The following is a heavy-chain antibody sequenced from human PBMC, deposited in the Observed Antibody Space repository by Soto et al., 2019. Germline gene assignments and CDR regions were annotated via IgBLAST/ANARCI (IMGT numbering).Heavy chain of an antibody. Sequence: GGSLRLSCAASGFTFSSYSMNWVRQAPGKGLEWVANIKQDGSEKYYVDSVKGRFTISRDNAKNSLYLQMNSLRAEDTAVYYCARVTYGDYVGYWGQGTLVTVSS. CDR3: ARVTYGDYVGY. D-gene: IGHD4-17*01. J-gene: IGHJ4*02. V-gene: IGHV3-7*05. CDR2: IKQDGSEK. CDR1: GFTFSSYS.